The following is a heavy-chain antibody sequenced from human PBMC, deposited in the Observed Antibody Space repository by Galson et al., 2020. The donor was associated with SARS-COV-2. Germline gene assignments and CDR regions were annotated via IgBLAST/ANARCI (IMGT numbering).Heavy chain of an antibody. V-gene: IGHV1-2*02. D-gene: IGHD3-9*01. CDR1: GYTFTDYY. CDR2: INPKSGGT. J-gene: IGHJ6*02. Sequence: ASVKVSCKASGYTFTDYYIHWVRQAPAQGLEWMGWINPKSGGTNYAQKFEGRVTMTRDTSITTAYMELSRLRADDTAVYYCARLRYYDVLTGYIFDVWGQGTMVTVSS. CDR3: ARLRYYDVLTGYIFDV.